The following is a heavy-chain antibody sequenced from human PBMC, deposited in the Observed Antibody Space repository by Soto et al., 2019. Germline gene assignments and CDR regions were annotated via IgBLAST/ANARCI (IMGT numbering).Heavy chain of an antibody. J-gene: IGHJ6*03. D-gene: IGHD3-9*01. V-gene: IGHV4-34*01. CDR1: GGSFRGYY. CDR3: ARGRNEVLRYFDWSKYYYYYMDV. Sequence: SETLSLTCAVYGGSFRGYYWSWIRQPPGKGVEWVGEINHSGSTNYNPSLKSRVTISVDTSKNQFSLKLSSVTAADTAVYYCARGRNEVLRYFDWSKYYYYYMDVWGKGTTVTVSS. CDR2: INHSGST.